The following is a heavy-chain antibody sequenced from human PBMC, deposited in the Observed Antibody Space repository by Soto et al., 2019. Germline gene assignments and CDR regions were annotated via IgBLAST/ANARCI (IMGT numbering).Heavy chain of an antibody. Sequence: GGSLRLSCAASGFTFSSYDMHWVRQATGKGLEWVSAIGTAGDAYYPGSVKGRFTISRENAKNSLYLQMNSLRAGDTAVYYCARARADGSGALDYWGQGTLVTVSS. J-gene: IGHJ4*02. CDR3: ARARADGSGALDY. V-gene: IGHV3-13*01. D-gene: IGHD3-10*01. CDR1: GFTFSSYD. CDR2: IGTAGDA.